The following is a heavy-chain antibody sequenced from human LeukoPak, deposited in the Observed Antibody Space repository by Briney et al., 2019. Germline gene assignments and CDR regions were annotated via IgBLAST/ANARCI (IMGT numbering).Heavy chain of an antibody. CDR2: NSGSGGST. D-gene: IGHD6-13*01. CDR3: AKEIIGSSSWYSPAFDI. V-gene: IGHV3-23*01. J-gene: IGHJ3*02. Sequence: PGGSLRLSCAASGFTFRSYAMSWVRQAPGKGLEWVPANSGSGGSTYYADSVKGRFTISRDNSKNRLYLQMNSHRAEATAVYYCAKEIIGSSSWYSPAFDIWGQGTMVTVSS. CDR1: GFTFRSYA.